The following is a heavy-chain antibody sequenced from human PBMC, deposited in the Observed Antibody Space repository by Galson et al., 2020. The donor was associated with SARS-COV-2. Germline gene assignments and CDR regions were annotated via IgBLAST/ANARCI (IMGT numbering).Heavy chain of an antibody. Sequence: SETLSLTCAVSGGSLSGSSWWSWVRKPPGKGLEWIGEVYHSGNTNYNPSLKSRVTISVDKSKNQFSLKLSSVTAADTAVYYCARAEGVTVLFDYWGQGTLVTVSS. V-gene: IGHV4-4*02. J-gene: IGHJ4*02. CDR3: ARAEGVTVLFDY. CDR2: VYHSGNT. D-gene: IGHD3-10*01. CDR1: GGSLSGSSW.